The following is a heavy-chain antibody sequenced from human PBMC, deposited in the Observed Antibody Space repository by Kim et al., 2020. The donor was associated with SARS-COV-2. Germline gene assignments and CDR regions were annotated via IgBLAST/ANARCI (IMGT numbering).Heavy chain of an antibody. CDR2: IYSGGTGT. D-gene: IGHD1-26*01. CDR1: GFTLSSYA. J-gene: IGHJ3*02. Sequence: GGSLRLSCAASGFTLSSYAMSWVRQAPGMGLEWVSVIYSGGTGTNYADSVKGRFTISRDSAKNTLYLQMNSLTAEDTAPYYCARDSRGYTGIRLSFDIWG. CDR3: ARDSRGYTGIRLSFDI. V-gene: IGHV3-23*03.